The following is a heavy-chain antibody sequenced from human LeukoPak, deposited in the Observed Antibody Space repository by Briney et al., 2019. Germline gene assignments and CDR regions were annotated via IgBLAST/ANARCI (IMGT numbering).Heavy chain of an antibody. J-gene: IGHJ5*01. Sequence: NPSETLSLTCTVSGASISSYYWSWIRQPPGMGLEWIGYIYYSGGTNYNPPLKSRVTISVDTSKNQFSLKLSSVTAADTAVYYCARYSDNWFDSWGQGTLVTVSS. CDR1: GASISSYY. CDR2: IYYSGGT. V-gene: IGHV4-59*01. D-gene: IGHD6-13*01. CDR3: ARYSDNWFDS.